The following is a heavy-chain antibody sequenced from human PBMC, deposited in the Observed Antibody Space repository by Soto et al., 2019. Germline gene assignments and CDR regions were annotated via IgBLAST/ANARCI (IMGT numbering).Heavy chain of an antibody. V-gene: IGHV4-59*01. CDR1: GGSISGYF. D-gene: IGHD5-12*01. CDR2: IYSSGST. CDR3: ARSEKGMATILDY. J-gene: IGHJ4*02. Sequence: SETLSLTCTVSGGSISGYFWNWILQPPGKGLEWIGYIYSSGSTNYNPSLKSRVTISVDTSKNLFSLNLSFVTAADTAVYYCARSEKGMATILDYWGQGISVXVSS.